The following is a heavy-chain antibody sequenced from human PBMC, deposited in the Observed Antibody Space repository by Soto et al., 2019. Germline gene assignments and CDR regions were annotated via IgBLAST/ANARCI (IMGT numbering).Heavy chain of an antibody. V-gene: IGHV1-2*04. CDR1: GDSFNDYY. D-gene: IGHD5-12*01. CDR3: ARESGGATATLDYYYFYMDV. J-gene: IGHJ6*03. CDR2: INPNGGVT. Sequence: QVQLVQSGAEVRKPGASVTGSCRASGDSFNDYYIHWVRHAPGQGFEWMGWINPNGGVTKYAQKFQGWVSMTRDTYIRTVYMQLSRLRSDDTAVYYCARESGGATATLDYYYFYMDVWGTGTTVTVSS.